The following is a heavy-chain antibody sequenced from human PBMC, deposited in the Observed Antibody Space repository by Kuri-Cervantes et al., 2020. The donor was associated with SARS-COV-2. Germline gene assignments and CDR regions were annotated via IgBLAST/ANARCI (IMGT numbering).Heavy chain of an antibody. J-gene: IGHJ6*02. D-gene: IGHD1-26*01. CDR3: AGSGSYWGDYYYYYGMDV. CDR2: IYSGGTT. CDR1: GFTVTSDY. V-gene: IGHV3-66*01. Sequence: ETLSLTCAASGFTVTSDYMTWVRQAPGKGLEWVSIIYSGGTTYYGDSVKGRFTMSRDTSKSTVYFQMDSLRVDDTAVYYCAGSGSYWGDYYYYYGMDVWGQGTTVTVSS.